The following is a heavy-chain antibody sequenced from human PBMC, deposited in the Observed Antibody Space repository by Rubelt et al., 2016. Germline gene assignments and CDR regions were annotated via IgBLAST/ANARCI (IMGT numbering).Heavy chain of an antibody. D-gene: IGHD2/OR15-2a*01. Sequence: EVQVVQSGAEVKKPGESLRISCKGSGYIFTNYWIGWVRQMPGKGLEWMGIIYTGDSDTRYSPSFQGQVNIPADKSNNTANGQWSRLKAADTAMYYWARQLSPVVTSNYCDYWGQGTLVTVSS. V-gene: IGHV5-51*01. J-gene: IGHJ4*02. CDR1: GYIFTNYW. CDR2: IYTGDSDT. CDR3: ARQLSPVVTSNYCDY.